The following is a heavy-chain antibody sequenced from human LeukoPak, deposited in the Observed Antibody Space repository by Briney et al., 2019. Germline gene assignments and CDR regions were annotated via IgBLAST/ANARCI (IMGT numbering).Heavy chain of an antibody. V-gene: IGHV1-69*05. J-gene: IGHJ4*02. Sequence: ASVKVSFKSSGGTFSSYAISWVRQAPGQGLEWMGGIIPIFGTANYAQKFQGRVTITTDESTSTAYMELSSLRSEDTAVYYCARGATAHDFDYWGQGTLVTVSS. CDR2: IIPIFGTA. D-gene: IGHD1-26*01. CDR3: ARGATAHDFDY. CDR1: GGTFSSYA.